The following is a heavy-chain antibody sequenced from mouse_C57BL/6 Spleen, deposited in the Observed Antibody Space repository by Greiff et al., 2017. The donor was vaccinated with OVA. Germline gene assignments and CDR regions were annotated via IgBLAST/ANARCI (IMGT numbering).Heavy chain of an antibody. Sequence: VHLVESGPGLVQPSQSLSITCTVSGFSLTSYGVHWVRQSPGKGLEWLGVIWSGGSTDYNAAFISRLSISKDNSKSQVFFKMNSLQADDTAIYYCARNTLYYGSSWNAMDYWGQGTSVTVSS. CDR1: GFSLTSYG. V-gene: IGHV2-2*01. J-gene: IGHJ4*01. D-gene: IGHD1-1*01. CDR2: IWSGGST. CDR3: ARNTLYYGSSWNAMDY.